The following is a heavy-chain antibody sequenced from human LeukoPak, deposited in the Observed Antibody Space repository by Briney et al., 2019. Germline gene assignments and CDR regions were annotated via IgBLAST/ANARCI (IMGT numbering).Heavy chain of an antibody. J-gene: IGHJ4*02. CDR3: ARLFLEYSSPWGGPADPDY. D-gene: IGHD6-6*01. Sequence: PSQTLSLTCTVSGGSISSGSYYWSWIRQPAGKGLEWIGSIYYSGSTYYNPSLKSRVTISVDTSKNQFSLKLSSVTAADTAVYYCARLFLEYSSPWGGPADPDYWGQGTLVTVSS. CDR1: GGSISSGSYY. CDR2: IYYSGST. V-gene: IGHV4-30-2*03.